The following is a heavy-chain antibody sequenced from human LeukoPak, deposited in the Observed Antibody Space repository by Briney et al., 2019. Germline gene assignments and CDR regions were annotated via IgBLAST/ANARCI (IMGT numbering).Heavy chain of an antibody. D-gene: IGHD6-19*01. CDR1: GFTFSSYA. CDR2: ISGSGSST. CDR3: AKDLAVAGHAGFDY. V-gene: IGHV3-23*01. J-gene: IGHJ4*02. Sequence: GGSLRLSCAVFGFTFSSYAMSWVRQAPGKGLEWVSAISGSGSSTYYADSVKGRFTISRDNSKNTLYLQMNSLRAEDTAVYYCAKDLAVAGHAGFDYWGQGTLVTVSS.